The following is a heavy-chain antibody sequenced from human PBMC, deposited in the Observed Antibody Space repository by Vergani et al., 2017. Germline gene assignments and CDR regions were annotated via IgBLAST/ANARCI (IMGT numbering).Heavy chain of an antibody. J-gene: IGHJ2*01. CDR2: INAYNGNT. CDR1: GYTFTSYG. V-gene: IGHV1-18*01. Sequence: QVQLVQSGAEVKKPGASVKVSCKASGYTFTSYGISWVRQAPGQGLEWMGWINAYNGNTNYVQKLQGRVTMTTDTSTSTAYMGLSSLRSEDTAVYYCARELKSGSSWYLLRGYFDLWGRGTLVTVSS. D-gene: IGHD6-13*01. CDR3: ARELKSGSSWYLLRGYFDL.